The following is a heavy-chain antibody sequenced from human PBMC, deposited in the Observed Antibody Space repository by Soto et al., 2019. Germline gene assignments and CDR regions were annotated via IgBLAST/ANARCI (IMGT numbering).Heavy chain of an antibody. D-gene: IGHD2-8*01. V-gene: IGHV3-23*01. CDR1: GFTFSSYA. Sequence: GGSLRLSCAASGFTFSSYAMSWVRQAPGKGLEWVSAISGSGGSTYYADSVKGRFTISRDNSKNTLYLQMNSLRAEDTAVYYCAKMDHIVLMVYAIPSYYYYGMDVWGQGTTVTVSS. CDR2: ISGSGGST. J-gene: IGHJ6*02. CDR3: AKMDHIVLMVYAIPSYYYYGMDV.